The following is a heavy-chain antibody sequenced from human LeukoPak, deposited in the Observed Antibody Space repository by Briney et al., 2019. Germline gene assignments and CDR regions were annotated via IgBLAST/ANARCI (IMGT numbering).Heavy chain of an antibody. J-gene: IGHJ5*02. V-gene: IGHV1-2*02. Sequence: ASVKVSCKASGYTFTGYYMHWVRQAPGQGLEWMGWINPNSGGTNYAQKFQGRVTMTRNTSISTAYMELSSLRSEDTAVYYCARGKAARRLNWFDPWGQGTLVTVSS. CDR3: ARGKAARRLNWFDP. CDR2: INPNSGGT. CDR1: GYTFTGYY. D-gene: IGHD6-13*01.